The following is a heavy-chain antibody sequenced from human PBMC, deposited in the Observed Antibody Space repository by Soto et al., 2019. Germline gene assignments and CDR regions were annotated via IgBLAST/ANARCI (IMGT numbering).Heavy chain of an antibody. CDR2: TYYRSKWYN. D-gene: IGHD1-7*01. CDR3: ARVSDWNYGAFDI. Sequence: QAVSLTCGISGGRVSLNRAACNWIRQSPSRGLEWLGRTYYRSKWYNDYALSVKSRITINPDTSKNQFSLQLNSVTPEDTAVYYCARVSDWNYGAFDIWGHGTMGTV. CDR1: GGRVSLNRAA. V-gene: IGHV6-1*01. J-gene: IGHJ3*02.